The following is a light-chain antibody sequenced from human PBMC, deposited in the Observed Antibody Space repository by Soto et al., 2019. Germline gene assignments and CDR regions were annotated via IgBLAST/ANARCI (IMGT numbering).Light chain of an antibody. V-gene: IGLV2-14*03. CDR1: SSDVGGYTH. CDR2: DVN. CDR3: CSYTSSSSYV. Sequence: QPVLTQPASVSGSPGQSITISCTGTSSDVGGYTHVSWYQQHPGKAPKLVIYDVNNRPSGVSNRFSGSKSGNTASLTISGLQADDEADYYCCSYTSSSSYVFGTGTKVTVL. J-gene: IGLJ1*01.